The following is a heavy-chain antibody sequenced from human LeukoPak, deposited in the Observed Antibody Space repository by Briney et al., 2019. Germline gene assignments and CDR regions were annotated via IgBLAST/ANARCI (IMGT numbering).Heavy chain of an antibody. CDR3: ARRGLVPAFDI. CDR1: GFTFSSFW. Sequence: GGSLRLSCAASGFTFSSFWMHWVRQAPGKGLVWLSRVNGDGNITTYADSVRGRFTISRDNAKNTLYLQMNSLRAEDTAVYYCARRGLVPAFDIWGQGTRVTVSS. CDR2: VNGDGNIT. J-gene: IGHJ3*02. D-gene: IGHD3-10*02. V-gene: IGHV3-74*01.